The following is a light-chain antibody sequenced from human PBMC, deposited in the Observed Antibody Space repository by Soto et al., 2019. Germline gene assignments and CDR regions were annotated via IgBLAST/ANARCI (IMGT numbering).Light chain of an antibody. CDR2: EVS. Sequence: QSALTQPPSASGSPGQSVTNSCTGTSSDVGGYHYVSWYQQHPGKAPKLMIYEVSKRPSGVPDRFSGSKSGNTASLTVSGLQAEDEADYYCSSYAGSNNFRVFGTGTKLTVL. V-gene: IGLV2-8*01. CDR1: SSDVGGYHY. J-gene: IGLJ1*01. CDR3: SSYAGSNNFRV.